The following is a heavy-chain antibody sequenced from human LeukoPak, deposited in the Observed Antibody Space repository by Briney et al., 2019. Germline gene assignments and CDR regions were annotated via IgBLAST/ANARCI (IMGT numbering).Heavy chain of an antibody. CDR2: ISAYNGNT. CDR3: AKLSGSSAYSAVDY. D-gene: IGHD3-22*01. V-gene: IGHV1-18*01. Sequence: ASVTVSCKGSGSIFTSYGISWMRQGPGQGLEWVGFISAYNGNTTYAQSLRGRVTMTTDTSTSTAYMELRSLRCDDTAVYCCAKLSGSSAYSAVDYWGQGTLVTVSS. J-gene: IGHJ4*02. CDR1: GSIFTSYG.